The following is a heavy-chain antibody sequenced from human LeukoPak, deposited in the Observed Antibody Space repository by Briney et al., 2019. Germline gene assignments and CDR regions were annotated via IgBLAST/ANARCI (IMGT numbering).Heavy chain of an antibody. D-gene: IGHD5-18*01. V-gene: IGHV3-66*01. CDR1: GFIFSGYG. CDR3: ARDHSSYGFDY. Sequence: GGSLRLSCAASGFIFSGYGMHWVRQAPGKGLEWVSVIYSGGSTYYADSVKGRFTISRDNSKNTLYLQMNSLRAEDTAVYYCARDHSSYGFDYWGQGTLVTVSS. CDR2: IYSGGST. J-gene: IGHJ4*02.